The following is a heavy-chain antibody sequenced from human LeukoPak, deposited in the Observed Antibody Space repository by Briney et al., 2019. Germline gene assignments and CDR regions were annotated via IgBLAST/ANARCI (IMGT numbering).Heavy chain of an antibody. V-gene: IGHV1-8*01. CDR2: MNPNSGNT. Sequence: ASVKVSCKASGYTFTSYDINWVRQATGQGLEWMGWMNPNSGNTGYAQKFQGRVTITADKSTSTAYMELSSLRSEDTAVYYCATHLTGTTGSFDYWGQGTLVTVSS. CDR1: GYTFTSYD. CDR3: ATHLTGTTGSFDY. J-gene: IGHJ4*02. D-gene: IGHD1-20*01.